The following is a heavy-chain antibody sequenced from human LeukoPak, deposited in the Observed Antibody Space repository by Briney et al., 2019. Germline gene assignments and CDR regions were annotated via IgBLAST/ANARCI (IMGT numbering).Heavy chain of an antibody. CDR1: GGSISSGDYY. D-gene: IGHD5-18*01. V-gene: IGHV4-30-4*01. CDR2: IYYSGST. Sequence: SETLSLTCTVSGGSISSGDYYWSWIRQPPGKGLEWIGYIYYSGSTYYNPSLKSRVTISVDTSKNQFSLKLSSVTAADTAVYYCARGDTAMVANWFDPWGQGTLVTVSS. CDR3: ARGDTAMVANWFDP. J-gene: IGHJ5*02.